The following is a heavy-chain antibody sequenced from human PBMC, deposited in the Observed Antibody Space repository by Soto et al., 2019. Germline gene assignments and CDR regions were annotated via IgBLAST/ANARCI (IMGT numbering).Heavy chain of an antibody. CDR3: ARRYGGNFDF. Sequence: SETLSLTCTVSGGSISSYYWSWIRQPPGKGLELIVYIYFSGSTNYNPSLKSRVTILVYTSKNQFSLKLSFVTAAETAVYYCARRYGGNFDFWGQGTLVTVSS. CDR2: IYFSGST. J-gene: IGHJ4*02. CDR1: GGSISSYY. D-gene: IGHD1-26*01. V-gene: IGHV4-59*01.